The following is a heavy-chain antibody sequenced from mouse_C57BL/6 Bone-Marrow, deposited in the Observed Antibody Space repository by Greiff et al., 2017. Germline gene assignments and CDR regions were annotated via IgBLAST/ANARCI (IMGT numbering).Heavy chain of an antibody. D-gene: IGHD1-1*01. CDR3: ARGNYVGYYAMGD. J-gene: IGHJ4*01. V-gene: IGHV1-9*01. Sequence: QVQLKQSGAELMKPGDSVKLSCKATGYTFTGYWIEWVQQRPGHGLEWIGEILPGSGSTNYKEKFKGKATFTADTSSNPAYMQLSSLTTEASAIHYCARGNYVGYYAMGDWGQATSVTVSS. CDR1: GYTFTGYW. CDR2: ILPGSGST.